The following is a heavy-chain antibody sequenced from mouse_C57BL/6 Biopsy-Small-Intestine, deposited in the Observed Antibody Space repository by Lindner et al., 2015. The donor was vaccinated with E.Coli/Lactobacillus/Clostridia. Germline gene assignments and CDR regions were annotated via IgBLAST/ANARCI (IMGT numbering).Heavy chain of an antibody. J-gene: IGHJ1*01. V-gene: IGHV1-84*02. D-gene: IGHD1-1*01. CDR3: ARDDSATDYYYGMDV. CDR1: GYSFTDHY. CDR2: INPNSGVT. Sequence: SVKVSCKASGYSFTDHYIHWVRQAPGQGLEWMGWINPNSGVTNYAQKFQGRVTMTRDTSIGTAYMELNRLKSDDTAMYYCARDDSATDYYYGMDVWGHGTTVTVSS.